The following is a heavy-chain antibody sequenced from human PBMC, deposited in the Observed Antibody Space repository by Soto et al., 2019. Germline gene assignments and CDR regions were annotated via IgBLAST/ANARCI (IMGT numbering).Heavy chain of an antibody. J-gene: IGHJ6*03. CDR3: ARHVMATVTPQNYYYYYYMDV. V-gene: IGHV5-51*01. Sequence: GESLKISCKGSGYSFTSYWIGWVRQMPGKGLEWMGIIYPGDSDTRYSPSFQGQVTISADKSISTAYLQWSSLKASDTAMYYCARHVMATVTPQNYYYYYYMDVWGKGTTVTVS. D-gene: IGHD4-4*01. CDR2: IYPGDSDT. CDR1: GYSFTSYW.